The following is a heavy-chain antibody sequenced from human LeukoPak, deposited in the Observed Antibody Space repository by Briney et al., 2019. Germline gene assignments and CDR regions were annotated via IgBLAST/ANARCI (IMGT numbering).Heavy chain of an antibody. V-gene: IGHV3-23*01. J-gene: IGHJ6*02. CDR2: ISGSGGNT. D-gene: IGHD5-18*01. CDR3: AKALGSGYSYGYSPYYGMDV. CDR1: GFTFSNAW. Sequence: QTGGSLRLSCAVSGFTFSNAWMSWVRQAPGKGLEWVSAISGSGGNTYYADSVKGRFSISRDNSKNTLYLQMNSLRAEDTAVYYCAKALGSGYSYGYSPYYGMDVWGQGTTVTVSS.